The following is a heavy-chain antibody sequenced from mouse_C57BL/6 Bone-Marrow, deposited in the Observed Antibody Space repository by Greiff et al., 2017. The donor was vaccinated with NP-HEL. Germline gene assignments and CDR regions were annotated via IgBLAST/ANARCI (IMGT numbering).Heavy chain of an antibody. D-gene: IGHD1-1*01. J-gene: IGHJ4*01. CDR1: GFTFSNYW. V-gene: IGHV6-3*01. CDR3: TGVTTVVPYAMDY. CDR2: IRLKSDNYAT. Sequence: EVKVEESGGGLVQPGGSMKLSCVASGFTFSNYWMNWVRQSPEKGLEWVAQIRLKSDNYATHYAESVKGRFTISRDDSKSSVYLQMNNLRAEDTGIYYCTGVTTVVPYAMDYWGQGTSVTVSS.